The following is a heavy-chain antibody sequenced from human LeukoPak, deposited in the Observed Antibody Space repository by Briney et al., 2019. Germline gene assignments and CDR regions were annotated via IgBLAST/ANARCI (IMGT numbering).Heavy chain of an antibody. V-gene: IGHV3-30*04. Sequence: PGGSLRLSCAASGFTFSNYGIHWVRQAPGKGLEWVAVISYDGRNKYYADSVRGRFTISRDNSKNGLFLQMNSLRPEDTAIYYCAREGFTSSWLYYYYYMDVWGKGTTVTVSS. CDR1: GFTFSNYG. CDR3: AREGFTSSWLYYYYYMDV. CDR2: ISYDGRNK. D-gene: IGHD2-2*01. J-gene: IGHJ6*03.